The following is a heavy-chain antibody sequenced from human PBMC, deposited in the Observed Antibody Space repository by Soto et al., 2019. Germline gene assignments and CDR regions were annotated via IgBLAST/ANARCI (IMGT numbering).Heavy chain of an antibody. J-gene: IGHJ1*01. CDR1: GLTFSSYS. Sequence: EVPLLESGGGLVQPGGSLRLSCAASGLTFSSYSMSWVRQAPGKRLEWVSAISGSGGTTYYADSVKGRFTSSRDNSQNTLYLQMNSLRAEDTAIYYCAKDGSHSSAWSRRSHFQLWGQGTLVTVSS. CDR3: AKDGSHSSAWSRRSHFQL. CDR2: ISGSGGTT. D-gene: IGHD6-19*01. V-gene: IGHV3-23*01.